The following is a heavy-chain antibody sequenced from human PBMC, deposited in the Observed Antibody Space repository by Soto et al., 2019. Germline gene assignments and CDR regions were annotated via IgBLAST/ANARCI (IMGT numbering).Heavy chain of an antibody. Sequence: GGSLRLSCAASGFTFSSYAMSWFRQAPGKGLEWVSAISCSGGSTYYADSVKGRFTISRDNSKNTLYLQMNSLRAEDTAVYYCAKGDSGWYGYFDYWGQGTLVTVSS. CDR3: AKGDSGWYGYFDY. CDR2: ISCSGGST. CDR1: GFTFSSYA. J-gene: IGHJ4*02. V-gene: IGHV3-23*01. D-gene: IGHD6-19*01.